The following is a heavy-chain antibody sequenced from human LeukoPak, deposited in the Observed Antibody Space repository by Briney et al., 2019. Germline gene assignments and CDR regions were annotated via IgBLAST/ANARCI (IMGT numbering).Heavy chain of an antibody. CDR2: ISGSDGYT. V-gene: IGHV3-23*01. D-gene: IGHD6-13*01. Sequence: GGSLRLSCGASGFTFSSYAMSWVRQAPGKGLEWVSGISGSDGYTYYADSVKGRFTISRDNSKNTLSLQMNSLRAEDTAVYYCAKELGSSWYSYFDYWGQGTLVTVSS. CDR1: GFTFSSYA. CDR3: AKELGSSWYSYFDY. J-gene: IGHJ4*02.